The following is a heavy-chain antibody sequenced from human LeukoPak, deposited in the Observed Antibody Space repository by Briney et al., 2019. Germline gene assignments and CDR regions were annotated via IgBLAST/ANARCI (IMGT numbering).Heavy chain of an antibody. CDR3: ARGECSGGSCYAHRWFDP. Sequence: GASVKVSCKASGYTFTSYYMHWVRQAPGQGLEWMGIINPSGGSTSYAQKFQGRVTMTRDTSTSTVYMELSSLRSEDTAVYYCARGECSGGSCYAHRWFDPWGQGTLVTVSS. V-gene: IGHV1-46*01. CDR1: GYTFTSYY. J-gene: IGHJ5*02. CDR2: INPSGGST. D-gene: IGHD2-15*01.